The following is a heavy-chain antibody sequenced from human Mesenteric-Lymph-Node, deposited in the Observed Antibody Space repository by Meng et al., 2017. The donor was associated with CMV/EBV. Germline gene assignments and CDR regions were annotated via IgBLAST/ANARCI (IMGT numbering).Heavy chain of an antibody. CDR2: IYWDDDK. V-gene: IGHV2-5*02. D-gene: IGHD6-13*01. J-gene: IGHJ4*02. CDR1: GFSLSTSGVG. CDR3: AHSSGIAAAGPFYFDY. Sequence: QMTLKESGSTLVKPTQSLTLICTFSGFSLSTSGVGVGWIRQPPGKALEWLALIYWDDDKRYSPSLKSRLTITKDTSKNQVVLTMTNMDPVDTATYYCAHSSGIAAAGPFYFDYWGQGTLVTVSS.